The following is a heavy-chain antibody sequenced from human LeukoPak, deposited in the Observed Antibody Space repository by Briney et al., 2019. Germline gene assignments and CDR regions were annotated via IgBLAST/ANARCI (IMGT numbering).Heavy chain of an antibody. CDR2: IYTSGST. CDR3: ARERGSGYSSGWSNYWYFDL. Sequence: SETLSLTCNVSGGSTSSSSYYWSWVRQPPGKGLEWIGRIYTSGSTNYNPSLKSRVTMSVDTSKNQFSLKLSSVTAADTAVYYCARERGSGYSSGWSNYWYFDLWGRGTLVTVSS. CDR1: GGSTSSSSYY. J-gene: IGHJ2*01. V-gene: IGHV4-61*02. D-gene: IGHD6-19*01.